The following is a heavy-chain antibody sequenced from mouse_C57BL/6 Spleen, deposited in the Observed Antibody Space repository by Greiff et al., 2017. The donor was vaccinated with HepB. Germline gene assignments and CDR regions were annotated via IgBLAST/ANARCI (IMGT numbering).Heavy chain of an antibody. V-gene: IGHV2-3*01. CDR2: VWGDGST. Sequence: VKLVVSGPGLVAPSQSLSITCTVSGFSLTSYGVSWFRQPPGKGLEWLGVVWGDGSTDYLSALISRLSISKDNSRSEVFLKLNSVQTDDTETYYSAKGDAKEYRGQITSVT. J-gene: IGHJ4*01. CDR1: GFSLTSYG. CDR3: AKGDAKEY.